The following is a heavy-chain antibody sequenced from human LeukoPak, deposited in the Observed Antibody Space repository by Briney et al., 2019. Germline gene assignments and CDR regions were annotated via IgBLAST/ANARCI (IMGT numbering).Heavy chain of an antibody. V-gene: IGHV3-11*06. CDR3: ARPYSSTYGMDV. J-gene: IGHJ6*04. CDR2: ISSSSSYT. Sequence: GGSLRLSCAASGFTFSDYYMCWIRQAPGKGPEWVSYISSSSSYTSYADSVKGRFTISRDDAKNSLYLQMNSLRAEDTAVYYCARPYSSTYGMDVWGKGTTVTVSS. CDR1: GFTFSDYY. D-gene: IGHD6-13*01.